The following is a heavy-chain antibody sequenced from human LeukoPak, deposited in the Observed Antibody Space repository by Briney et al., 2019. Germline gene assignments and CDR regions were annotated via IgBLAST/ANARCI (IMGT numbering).Heavy chain of an antibody. V-gene: IGHV3-7*03. CDR1: GFTFSSYW. J-gene: IGHJ4*02. D-gene: IGHD2-21*01. Sequence: GGSLRLSCAASGFTFSSYWMSWVRQAPGKGLEWVANIKEDGGEKYSVDSVKGRFTISRDNAKNSLYLQMNSLRAEDTAVYYCAKDVVPFDYWGQGTLVTVSS. CDR2: IKEDGGEK. CDR3: AKDVVPFDY.